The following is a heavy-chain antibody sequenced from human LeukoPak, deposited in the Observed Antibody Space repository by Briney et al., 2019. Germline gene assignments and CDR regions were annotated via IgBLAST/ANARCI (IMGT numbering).Heavy chain of an antibody. CDR2: IIPIFGTA. J-gene: IGHJ4*02. V-gene: IGHV1-69*13. D-gene: IGHD5-24*01. CDR3: ARVGDGYNSFDY. Sequence: ASVKVSCKASGYTFTSYYMHWVRQAPGQGLEWMGGIIPIFGTANYAQKFQGRVTITADESTSTAYMELSSLRSEDTAVYYCARVGDGYNSFDYWGQGTLVTVSS. CDR1: GYTFTSYY.